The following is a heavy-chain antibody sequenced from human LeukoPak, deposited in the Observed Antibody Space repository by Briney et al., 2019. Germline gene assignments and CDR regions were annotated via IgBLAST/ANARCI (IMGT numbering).Heavy chain of an antibody. J-gene: IGHJ4*02. CDR1: GFTFSSYA. V-gene: IGHV3-23*01. CDR2: ISGSGGST. CDR3: AKAERQAHSSSWGLDY. D-gene: IGHD6-13*01. Sequence: PGGSLRLSCAASGFTFSSYAMSWVRQAPGKGLEWVSAISGSGGSTYYAGSVKGRFTISRDNSKNTLYLQMNSLRAEDTAVYYCAKAERQAHSSSWGLDYWGQGTLVTVSS.